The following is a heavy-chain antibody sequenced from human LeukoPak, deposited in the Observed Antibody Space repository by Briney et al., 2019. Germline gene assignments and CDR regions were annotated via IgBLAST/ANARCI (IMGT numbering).Heavy chain of an antibody. CDR2: ISGSGGST. J-gene: IGHJ4*02. V-gene: IGHV3-23*01. D-gene: IGHD6-19*01. Sequence: PGGSLRLSCAASGFTFSSYAMSWVRQAPGKGLEWVSAISGSGGSTYYADSVKGRFTISRDNSKNTVYLQMSSLRAEDTAVYYCAKDRGYSSGRDFDYWGQGTLVTVSS. CDR1: GFTFSSYA. CDR3: AKDRGYSSGRDFDY.